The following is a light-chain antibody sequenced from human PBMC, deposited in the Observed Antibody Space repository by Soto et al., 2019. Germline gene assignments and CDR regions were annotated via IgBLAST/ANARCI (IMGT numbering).Light chain of an antibody. CDR2: DAS. Sequence: EIVLTQSPATLSLSPGERATLSCRACQSVSSYLAWYQQKPGQAPRLLIYDASNRATGITARFSGSGSGTDFTLTISSLEPEDFAVYYCQQRSNWPLITFSQGTRLEIK. V-gene: IGKV3-11*01. CDR3: QQRSNWPLIT. J-gene: IGKJ5*01. CDR1: QSVSSY.